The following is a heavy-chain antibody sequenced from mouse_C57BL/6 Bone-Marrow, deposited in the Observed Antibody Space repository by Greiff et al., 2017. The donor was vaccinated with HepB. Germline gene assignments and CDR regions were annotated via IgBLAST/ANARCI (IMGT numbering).Heavy chain of an antibody. CDR2: ISDGGSYT. V-gene: IGHV5-4*03. CDR3: ARVNGNYLAWFAY. CDR1: GFTFSSYA. Sequence: EVKVVESGGGLVKPGGSLKLSCAASGFTFSSYAMSWVRQTPEKRLEWVATISDGGSYTYYPDNVKGRFTISRDNAKNNLYLQMSHLKSEDTAMYYCARVNGNYLAWFAYWGQGTLVTVSA. D-gene: IGHD2-1*01. J-gene: IGHJ3*01.